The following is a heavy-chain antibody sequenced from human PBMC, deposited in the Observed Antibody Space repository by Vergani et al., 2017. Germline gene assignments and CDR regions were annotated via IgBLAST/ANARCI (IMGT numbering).Heavy chain of an antibody. CDR2: ISAYNGNT. D-gene: IGHD2-2*01. J-gene: IGHJ3*02. V-gene: IGHV1-18*01. CDR3: AGGGGIVVVPAAADAFDI. Sequence: QVQLVPSGAEVTKPGASVKVSCKASGYTFTSYGISWVRQAPGQGLEWMGWISAYNGNTNYAQKLQGRVTMTTDTSASTAYMELSSLRSEDTAVYYFAGGGGIVVVPAAADAFDIWGQGTMVTVSS. CDR1: GYTFTSYG.